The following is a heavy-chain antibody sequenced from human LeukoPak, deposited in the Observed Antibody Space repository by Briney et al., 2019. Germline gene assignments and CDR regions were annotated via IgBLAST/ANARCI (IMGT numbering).Heavy chain of an antibody. V-gene: IGHV3-43D*03. CDR1: GFTFSSYS. J-gene: IGHJ4*02. D-gene: IGHD3-22*01. CDR3: AKGTYYYDSSGYLDY. Sequence: GGSLRLSCAASGFTFSSYSMNWVRQAPGKGLEWVSLISWDGGSTYYADSVKGRFTISRDNSKNSLYLQMNSLRAEDTALYYCAKGTYYYDSSGYLDYWGQGTLVTVSS. CDR2: ISWDGGST.